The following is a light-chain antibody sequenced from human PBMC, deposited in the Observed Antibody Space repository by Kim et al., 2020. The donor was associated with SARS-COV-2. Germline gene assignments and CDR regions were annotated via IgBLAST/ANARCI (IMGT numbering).Light chain of an antibody. CDR3: QQYRDTPYS. J-gene: IGKJ2*03. V-gene: IGKV4-1*01. Sequence: DTINGKTSKSRVYHSNKQNYLSWYQQKAGQHTKLLIYGASTRDAGVPDRCSGSGGGTDFNLTSSSLQAEDVAVYYWQQYRDTPYSFGQGTKLEI. CDR1: KSRVYHSNKQNY. CDR2: GAS.